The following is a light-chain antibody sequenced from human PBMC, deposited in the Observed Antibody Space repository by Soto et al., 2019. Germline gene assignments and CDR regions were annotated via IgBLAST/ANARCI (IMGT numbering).Light chain of an antibody. Sequence: EIVLTQSPATLSLSPGQRATLSCRASQSVTFYLAWYQQNPGQAPRLLIYDTSNMATGNPARFSCSGSGTDFTLTVSSLEPGDLAVYYCQQRGTWPPTFGQGTKLEIK. V-gene: IGKV3-11*01. CDR1: QSVTFY. CDR3: QQRGTWPPT. CDR2: DTS. J-gene: IGKJ2*01.